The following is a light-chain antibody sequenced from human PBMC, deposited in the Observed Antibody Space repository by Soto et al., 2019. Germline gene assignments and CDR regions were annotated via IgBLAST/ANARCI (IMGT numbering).Light chain of an antibody. CDR2: GAS. J-gene: IGKJ1*01. CDR3: QQYNNWPPWT. Sequence: EVVMTQSPATLSVSPGERATLSCRASQSVSINLAWYQQKPGQAPRLLINGASTRAIGIPARFSGSGSGTEFTLTIRSLQSEDFAVYYCQQYNNWPPWTYGQATKVDXK. V-gene: IGKV3-15*01. CDR1: QSVSIN.